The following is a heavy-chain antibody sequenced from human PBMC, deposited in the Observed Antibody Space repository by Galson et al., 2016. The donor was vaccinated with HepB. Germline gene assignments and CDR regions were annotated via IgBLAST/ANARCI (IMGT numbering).Heavy chain of an antibody. V-gene: IGHV3-7*01. J-gene: IGHJ6*02. CDR2: INDDGSDK. D-gene: IGHD3-16*01. Sequence: SLRLSCAASGFTFSRYWMSRVRQGPEKGLEWVANINDDGSDKKYVDAEKGRFTISRDNTKNSLYLQMNSMRDEDTALYYCARRSKLFGVSGWGYGMDVWGQGTTVTVS. CDR3: ARRSKLFGVSGWGYGMDV. CDR1: GFTFSRYW.